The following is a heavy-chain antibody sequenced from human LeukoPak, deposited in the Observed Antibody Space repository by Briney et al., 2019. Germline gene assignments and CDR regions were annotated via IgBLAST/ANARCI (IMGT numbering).Heavy chain of an antibody. CDR1: GGSISSSNW. J-gene: IGHJ4*02. V-gene: IGHV4-4*02. D-gene: IGHD6-13*01. Sequence: SETLSLTCAVSGGSISSSNWWSWVRQPPGKGLEWIGEIYHSGSTNYNPSLKSRVTISVDKSKNQFSLKLSSVTAADTAVYYCARGYSSSWTRLLDYWGQGTLVTVSS. CDR2: IYHSGST. CDR3: ARGYSSSWTRLLDY.